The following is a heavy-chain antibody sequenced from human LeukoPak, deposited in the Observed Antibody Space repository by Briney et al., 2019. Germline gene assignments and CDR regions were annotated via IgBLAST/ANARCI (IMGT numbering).Heavy chain of an antibody. CDR3: ARSARLMKEVVEVTALDD. CDR1: GFTFSSSA. J-gene: IGHJ4*02. CDR2: ISGSGDRT. V-gene: IGHV3-23*01. Sequence: GGSLRLSCAASGFTFSSSAMSWVRQAPGKGLEWVSTISGSGDRTYYADSVKGRFTIARDNAKNSVYLEMNSLRADDTAVYYCARSARLMKEVVEVTALDDWGQGTLVTVSS. D-gene: IGHD2-15*01.